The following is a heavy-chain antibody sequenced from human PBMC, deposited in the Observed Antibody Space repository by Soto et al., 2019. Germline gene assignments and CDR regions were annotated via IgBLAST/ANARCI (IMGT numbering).Heavy chain of an antibody. J-gene: IGHJ5*02. CDR1: GGSISSSSYY. CDR3: ARHHPILVYAIRSWFDP. Sequence: QLQLQESGPGLVKPSETLSLTCTVSGGSISSSSYYWGWIRQPPGKGLEWIGSIYYSGSTYYNPSLKSRVTISVDTSKNQFSLKLSSVTAADTAVYYCARHHPILVYAIRSWFDPWGQGTLVTVSS. CDR2: IYYSGST. V-gene: IGHV4-39*01. D-gene: IGHD2-8*01.